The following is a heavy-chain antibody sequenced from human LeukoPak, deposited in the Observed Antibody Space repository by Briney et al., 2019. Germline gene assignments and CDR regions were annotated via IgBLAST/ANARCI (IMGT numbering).Heavy chain of an antibody. CDR1: GYSFTNYW. V-gene: IGHV5-51*01. CDR3: AASTYGSGSYVGFDS. Sequence: GASLKISCQGSGYSFTNYWIGWVRQLSGKGLEWMGIIYPGDSDTRYSPSFQGQVTISADKSINTLYLQWSSLKASDTAMYYCAASTYGSGSYVGFDSWGQGTLLTVSS. CDR2: IYPGDSDT. D-gene: IGHD3-10*01. J-gene: IGHJ4*02.